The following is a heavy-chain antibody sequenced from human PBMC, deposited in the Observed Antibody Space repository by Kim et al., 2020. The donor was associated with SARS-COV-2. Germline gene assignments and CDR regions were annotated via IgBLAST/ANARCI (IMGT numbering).Heavy chain of an antibody. CDR1: GFTFSSYS. Sequence: GGSLRLSCAASGFTFSSYSMNWVRQAPGKGLEWVSYISSSSSTIYYTDSVKGRFTISRDNAKNSLYLQMNSLRDEDTAVYYCASSDPYCGGDCYFRVGHFDYWGQGTLVTVSS. CDR3: ASSDPYCGGDCYFRVGHFDY. J-gene: IGHJ4*02. V-gene: IGHV3-48*02. D-gene: IGHD2-21*01. CDR2: ISSSSSTI.